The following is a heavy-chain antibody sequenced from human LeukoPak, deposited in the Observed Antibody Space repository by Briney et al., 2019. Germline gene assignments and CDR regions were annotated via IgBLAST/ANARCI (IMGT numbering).Heavy chain of an antibody. CDR1: GFTFSSYA. Sequence: GGSLRLSCAASGFTFSSYAMHWVRQAPGKGLEYVSAISSNGGSTYYANSVKGRFTISRDNSKNTLYLRMGSLRAEDMAVYYCARADITGTSYYFDYWGQGTLVTVSS. CDR3: ARADITGTSYYFDY. V-gene: IGHV3-64*01. J-gene: IGHJ4*02. CDR2: ISSNGGST. D-gene: IGHD1-20*01.